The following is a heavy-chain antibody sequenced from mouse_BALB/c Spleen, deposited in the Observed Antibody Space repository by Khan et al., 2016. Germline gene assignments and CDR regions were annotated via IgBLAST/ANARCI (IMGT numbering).Heavy chain of an antibody. V-gene: IGHV4-1*02. D-gene: IGHD1-2*01. J-gene: IGHJ3*01. CDR2: INPDSSTI. CDR1: GFDFSRYW. Sequence: EVKLLESGGGLVQPGGSLKLSCAASGFDFSRYWMSWVRQAPGKGLEWIGEINPDSSTINYKPSLKDKFIISRDNAKNTLYLQMSKGRSEDKDLXYGARLHYYGRFAYWGQGTLVTVSA. CDR3: ARLHYYGRFAY.